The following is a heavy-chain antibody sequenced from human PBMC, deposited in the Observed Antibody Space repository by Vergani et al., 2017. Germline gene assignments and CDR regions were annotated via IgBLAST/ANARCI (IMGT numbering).Heavy chain of an antibody. CDR2: ISPIFGKA. J-gene: IGHJ5*02. Sequence: QVQLVQSGAEVKKPGSSVKVSCKASGGTFSSYAISWVRQAPGQGLEWMGGISPIFGKANYAQKFKGRVPITADESTSTAYMELSSLRSEDTAVYYCARESYSYGNWFDPWGQGTLVTVSS. V-gene: IGHV1-69*01. CDR1: GGTFSSYA. D-gene: IGHD5-18*01. CDR3: ARESYSYGNWFDP.